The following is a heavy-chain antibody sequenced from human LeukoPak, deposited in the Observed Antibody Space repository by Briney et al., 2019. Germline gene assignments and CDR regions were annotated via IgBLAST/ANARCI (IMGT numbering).Heavy chain of an antibody. CDR1: GFTFSSYG. CDR2: ISYDGSNK. Sequence: GRSLRLSCAASGFTFSSYGMHWVRQAPGQGLEGVAIISYDGSNKYYADSVKGRFTISRDNSKNTLYVQMNSLRAEDTAVYYCAREWEGFDYWGQGTLVTVSS. D-gene: IGHD1-26*01. CDR3: AREWEGFDY. J-gene: IGHJ4*02. V-gene: IGHV3-30*03.